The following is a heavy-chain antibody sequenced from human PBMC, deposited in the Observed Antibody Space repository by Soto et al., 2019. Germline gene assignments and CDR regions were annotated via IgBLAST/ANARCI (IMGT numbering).Heavy chain of an antibody. CDR3: AKDAGSTEYFFAS. V-gene: IGHV3-23*01. Sequence: EVQLLESGGGLVQPGGSLRLSCAASGFTFGRYAMTWVRQAPGKGLEWVSSLSGSGSSTYYADSVKGRFTISRDNSKDMLHLQMHSLRAEDTAVYYCAKDAGSTEYFFASWGQGTLVSVSS. J-gene: IGHJ4*02. CDR2: LSGSGSST. CDR1: GFTFGRYA.